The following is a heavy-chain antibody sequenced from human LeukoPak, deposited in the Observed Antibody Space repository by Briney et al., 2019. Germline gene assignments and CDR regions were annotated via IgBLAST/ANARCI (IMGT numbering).Heavy chain of an antibody. CDR1: GYTFTGYY. D-gene: IGHD1-26*01. CDR3: ARAEWELLHAFDI. V-gene: IGHV1-2*02. Sequence: ASVKVSCKASGYTFTGYYMHWVRQAPGQGLEWMGWINPNSGGTNYAQKFQGRVTMTRDTSISTAYMELSRLRSDDTAVYYCARAEWELLHAFDIWGQGTMVTVSS. CDR2: INPNSGGT. J-gene: IGHJ3*02.